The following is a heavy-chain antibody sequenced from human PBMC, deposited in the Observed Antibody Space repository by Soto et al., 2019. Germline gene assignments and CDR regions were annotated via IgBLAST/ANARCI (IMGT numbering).Heavy chain of an antibody. V-gene: IGHV4-39*01. CDR1: GGSISSSSYY. J-gene: IGHJ4*02. Sequence: SETLSLTCTVSGGSISSSSYYWGWIRQPPGKGLEWIGSIYYSGSTYYNPSLKSRVTISVDTSKNQFSLKLSSVTAADTAVYYCARQVSRYYDSSVYYFPRVDFDYWGQGTLVTVS. D-gene: IGHD3-22*01. CDR2: IYYSGST. CDR3: ARQVSRYYDSSVYYFPRVDFDY.